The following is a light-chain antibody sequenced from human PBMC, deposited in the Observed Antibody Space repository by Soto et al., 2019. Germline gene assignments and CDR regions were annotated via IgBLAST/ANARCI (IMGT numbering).Light chain of an antibody. V-gene: IGKV1-17*01. J-gene: IGKJ1*01. CDR1: QGVRSD. CDR3: LQLNGYPRT. CDR2: GAS. Sequence: DIQMTQSPSSLSASVGDRVTISCRASQGVRSDLAWFPQKPGKAPKRLIYGASNLQSGVPSRFSGRGFETEFTLTISSLQPEDFATYYCLQLNGYPRTFGRGTKVEVK.